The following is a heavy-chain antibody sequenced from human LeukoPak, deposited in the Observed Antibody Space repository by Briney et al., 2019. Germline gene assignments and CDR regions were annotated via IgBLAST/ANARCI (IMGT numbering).Heavy chain of an antibody. CDR1: GFTFTNYW. CDR3: ARDLYYYDSNAYAGEAFDI. CDR2: IKEDGSEK. D-gene: IGHD3-22*01. V-gene: IGHV3-7*01. J-gene: IGHJ3*02. Sequence: PGGSLRLSCAASGFTFTNYWMSWVRQAPGKGLEWVANIKEDGSEKYYVDSVKGRFTISRDNAKNSLYLQMNSLRAEDTAMYYCARDLYYYDSNAYAGEAFDIWGQGTMVTVSS.